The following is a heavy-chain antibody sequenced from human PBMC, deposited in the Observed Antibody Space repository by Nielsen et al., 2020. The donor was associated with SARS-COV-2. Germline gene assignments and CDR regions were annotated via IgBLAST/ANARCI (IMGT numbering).Heavy chain of an antibody. J-gene: IGHJ6*02. CDR2: IYYSGST. V-gene: IGHV4-31*03. CDR1: GGSISSGGYY. Sequence: SETLSLTCTVSGGSISSGGYYWSWIRQHPGKGLEWIGYIYYSGSTYYNPSLKSRVTISVDTSKNQFSLKLSSVTAADTAVYYCARFSIVVVPAASRTYYYGMDVWGQGTTVTVSS. D-gene: IGHD2-2*01. CDR3: ARFSIVVVPAASRTYYYGMDV.